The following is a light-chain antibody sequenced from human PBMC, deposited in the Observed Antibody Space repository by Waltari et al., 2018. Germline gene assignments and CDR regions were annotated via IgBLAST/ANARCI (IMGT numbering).Light chain of an antibody. CDR1: QIVSRY. J-gene: IGKJ1*01. V-gene: IGKV3-20*01. CDR2: DAS. CDR3: QKYGSLPAT. Sequence: EIVLTQSGTLSLSPGERATLSCRASQIVSRYLAWYQQKPGQAPRLLIDDASSRATGIPDRFSGSGSGTDFSLTISRLEPEEFAVYYCQKYGSLPATFGQGTKVEIK.